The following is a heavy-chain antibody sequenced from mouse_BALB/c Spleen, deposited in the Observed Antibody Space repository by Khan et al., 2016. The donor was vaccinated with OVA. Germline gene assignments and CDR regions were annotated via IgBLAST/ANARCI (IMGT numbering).Heavy chain of an antibody. D-gene: IGHD1-2*01. Sequence: QLVESGPGLVNPSQSLSLTCTVTGSSITSGYGWNWIRQFPGNKLEWMGYISYSGSTNYNPSLKSRISITRDTSKNQFFLQLNSVTTEDTATYYCARTARIKYWGQGTTLTVSS. V-gene: IGHV3-2*02. J-gene: IGHJ2*01. CDR3: ARTARIKY. CDR2: ISYSGST. CDR1: GSSITSGYG.